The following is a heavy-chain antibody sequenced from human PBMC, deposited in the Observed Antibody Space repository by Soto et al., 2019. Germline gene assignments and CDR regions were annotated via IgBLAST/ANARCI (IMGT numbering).Heavy chain of an antibody. CDR2: IYSGGST. Sequence: EVQLVESGGGLVQPGGSLRLSCAASGFTVSSNYMSWVRQAPGKGLEWVSVIYSGGSTYYADSVKGRFTISRDNSKNTLYLQMNSLRAEDTAVYYCARGHLRSYWYFDLWGRGTLVTVSS. D-gene: IGHD3-16*01. V-gene: IGHV3-66*01. CDR3: ARGHLRSYWYFDL. J-gene: IGHJ2*01. CDR1: GFTVSSNY.